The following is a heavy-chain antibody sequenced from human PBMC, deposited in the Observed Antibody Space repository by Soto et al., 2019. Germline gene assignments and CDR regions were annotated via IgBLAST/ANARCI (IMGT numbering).Heavy chain of an antibody. CDR1: GYSFSSYW. D-gene: IGHD3-9*01. V-gene: IGHV5-51*01. CDR3: ARNSLTGYYNYYYSMDV. Sequence: PVESLKISCKSSGYSFSSYWIAWVRLMPGKGLEWMGSIYPDDSDTKYSPSFQGQVTISADKSISAAYLQWSSLKASDTAIYYCARNSLTGYYNYYYSMDVWGQGTTVTVSS. J-gene: IGHJ6*02. CDR2: IYPDDSDT.